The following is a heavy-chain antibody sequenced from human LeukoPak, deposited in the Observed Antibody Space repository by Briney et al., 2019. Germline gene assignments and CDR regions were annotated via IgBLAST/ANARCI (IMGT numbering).Heavy chain of an antibody. CDR1: GYTFTSYG. J-gene: IGHJ4*02. V-gene: IGHV1-2*02. D-gene: IGHD5-12*01. Sequence: GASVKVSCKASGYTFTSYGISWVRQAPGQGLEWMGWINPNSGGTNYAQKFQGRVTMTRDTSISTAYMELSRLRSDDTAVYYCARDRAVATIGGVDYWGQGTLVTVSS. CDR2: INPNSGGT. CDR3: ARDRAVATIGGVDY.